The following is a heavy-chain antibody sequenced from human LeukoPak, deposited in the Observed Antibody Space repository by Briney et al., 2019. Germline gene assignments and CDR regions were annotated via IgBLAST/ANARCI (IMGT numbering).Heavy chain of an antibody. Sequence: GGSLRLSCAASGFTFSSYSMNWVRQAPGKGLELVSSISSSSSYIYYADSVKGRFTISRDNAKNSLYLQMNSLRAEDTAVYYCARDSPGYYFDYWGQGTLVTVSS. D-gene: IGHD1-1*01. CDR2: ISSSSSYI. CDR1: GFTFSSYS. CDR3: ARDSPGYYFDY. J-gene: IGHJ4*02. V-gene: IGHV3-21*01.